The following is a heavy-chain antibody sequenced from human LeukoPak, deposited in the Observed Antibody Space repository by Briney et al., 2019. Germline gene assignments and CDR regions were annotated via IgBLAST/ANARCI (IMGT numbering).Heavy chain of an antibody. V-gene: IGHV1-18*01. D-gene: IGHD3-10*01. Sequence: ASVKVSCKASGYTFTSYGISWVGQAPGQGLEWMGWISAYNGNTNYAQKLQGRVTMTTDTSTSTAYMELRSLRSDDTAVYYCARSPQLLWFGELYPWGPGTLVTVSS. CDR1: GYTFTSYG. CDR2: ISAYNGNT. J-gene: IGHJ4*02. CDR3: ARSPQLLWFGELYP.